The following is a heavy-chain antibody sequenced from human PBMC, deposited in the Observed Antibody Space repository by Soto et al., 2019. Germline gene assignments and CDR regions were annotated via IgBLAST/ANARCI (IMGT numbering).Heavy chain of an antibody. CDR3: AKGIRGYSYGDAFDI. J-gene: IGHJ3*02. CDR2: ISYDGSNK. CDR1: GFTFSSYG. V-gene: IGHV3-30*18. Sequence: QVQLVESGGGVVQPGRSLRLSCAASGFTFSSYGMYWVRQAPGKGLEWVAVISYDGSNKYYADSVKGRFTISRDNSKNTLYLQMNSLRAEDTAVYYCAKGIRGYSYGDAFDIWGQGTMVTVSS. D-gene: IGHD5-18*01.